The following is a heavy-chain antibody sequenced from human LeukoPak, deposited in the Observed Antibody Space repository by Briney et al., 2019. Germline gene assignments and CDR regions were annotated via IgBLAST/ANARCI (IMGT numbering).Heavy chain of an antibody. CDR3: ARDNDKVVDH. Sequence: ASVKVSCKTSGYTFSNYGISWVRQAPGQGLEWMGWITAYNGNRLYAQRFQGRITLTTDTSTSASYMELRSLEYDDTAIYYCARDNDKVVDHWGQGTLVTVSS. V-gene: IGHV1-18*01. CDR1: GYTFSNYG. J-gene: IGHJ4*01. CDR2: ITAYNGNR. D-gene: IGHD1-1*01.